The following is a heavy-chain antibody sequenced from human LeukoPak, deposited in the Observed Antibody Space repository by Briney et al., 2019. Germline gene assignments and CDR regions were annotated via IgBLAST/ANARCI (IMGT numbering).Heavy chain of an antibody. J-gene: IGHJ4*02. D-gene: IGHD1-7*01. CDR3: AKDITGTTRFDY. Sequence: PGASLGLSCAASGFTFSSYAMSWVRQVPGKGLEWVSGISGSGGNTYYADSVKGRFTISRDSSKNTLYLQMDSLRAEDTAVYYCAKDITGTTRFDYWGQGTLVTVSS. CDR2: ISGSGGNT. CDR1: GFTFSSYA. V-gene: IGHV3-23*01.